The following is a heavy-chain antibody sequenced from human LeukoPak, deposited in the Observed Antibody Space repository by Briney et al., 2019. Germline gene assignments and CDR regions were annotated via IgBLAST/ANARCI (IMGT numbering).Heavy chain of an antibody. CDR1: GGSISSYY. V-gene: IGHV4-59*01. D-gene: IGHD3-10*01. Sequence: PSETLSLTCTVSGGSISSYYWSWIRQPPGKGLEWIGYIYYSGSTNDNPSLKSRVTISVDTSKNQFSLKLSSVTAADTAVYYCARRAYGSGSYYNYWGQGTLVTVSS. CDR2: IYYSGST. CDR3: ARRAYGSGSYYNY. J-gene: IGHJ4*02.